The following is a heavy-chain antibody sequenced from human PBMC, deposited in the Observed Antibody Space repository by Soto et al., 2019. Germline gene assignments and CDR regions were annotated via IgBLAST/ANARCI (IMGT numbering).Heavy chain of an antibody. V-gene: IGHV1-18*04. Sequence: ASVKVSCKAGGYTFSDYYIQWVRQAPGQGLEWMGWISAYNGNTNYAQKLQGRVTMTTDTSTSTAYMELRSLRSDDTAVYYCARLYSNFDRYYYYGMDVWGQGTTVTVSS. CDR3: ARLYSNFDRYYYYGMDV. CDR1: GYTFSDYY. D-gene: IGHD4-4*01. CDR2: ISAYNGNT. J-gene: IGHJ6*02.